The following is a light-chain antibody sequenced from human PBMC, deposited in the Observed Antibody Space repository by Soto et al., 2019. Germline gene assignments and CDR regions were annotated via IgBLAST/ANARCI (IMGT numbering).Light chain of an antibody. CDR2: YDG. Sequence: SYELSQPPSVSVAPGKTAVMTCGGDNLGTKSVHWYQQRPGQAPVLVIYYDGDRPSGIPERFSGSKSGNTATLTISRVEAGDEADYFCQVWDSSSDHGVFGGGTKVTVL. J-gene: IGLJ3*02. CDR3: QVWDSSSDHGV. V-gene: IGLV3-21*01. CDR1: NLGTKS.